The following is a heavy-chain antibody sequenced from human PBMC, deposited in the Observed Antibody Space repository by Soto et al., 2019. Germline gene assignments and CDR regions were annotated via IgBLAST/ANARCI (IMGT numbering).Heavy chain of an antibody. D-gene: IGHD3-10*01. J-gene: IGHJ4*02. V-gene: IGHV3-74*03. CDR3: TRVGGGSGNYDY. Sequence: GGSLRLSCVASGFSFNDYWMHWVRQVPGRGPEWVSRVNREGNGTTYADSVKGRFTISRDNAKNMLFLQMNSLSPEDTAVYYCTRVGGGSGNYDYWGQGT. CDR1: GFSFNDYW. CDR2: VNREGNGT.